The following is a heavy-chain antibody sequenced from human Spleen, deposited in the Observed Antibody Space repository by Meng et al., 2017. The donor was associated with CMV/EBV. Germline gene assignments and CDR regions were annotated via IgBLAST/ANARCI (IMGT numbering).Heavy chain of an antibody. CDR3: ARVSEYCTRTNCYKLFDY. CDR1: GYTFTGYH. D-gene: IGHD2-2*02. J-gene: IGHJ4*02. Sequence: ASVKVSCKASGYTFTGYHIHWVRQAPGQGLEWMGWINPKRGDTYYVEKFQGRVTMTRDTSIGTAYMDLSRLKSDDTAVYYCARVSEYCTRTNCYKLFDYWGQGTLVTVS. V-gene: IGHV1-2*02. CDR2: INPKRGDT.